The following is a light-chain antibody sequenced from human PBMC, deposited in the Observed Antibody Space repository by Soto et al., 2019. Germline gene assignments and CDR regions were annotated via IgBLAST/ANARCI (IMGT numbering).Light chain of an antibody. V-gene: IGLV2-14*01. CDR2: GVS. CDR1: RSDIGSYNY. J-gene: IGLJ1*01. CDR3: ISYTGSSTSYV. Sequence: QSALTQPACVSGSPGQSLTISCSGTRSDIGSYNYVAWYQQFAGKTPKILIYGVSNRPSGVSSRFSGSKYGNTASLTISVFQAEDEADYYCISYTGSSTSYVFGSGPKVTVL.